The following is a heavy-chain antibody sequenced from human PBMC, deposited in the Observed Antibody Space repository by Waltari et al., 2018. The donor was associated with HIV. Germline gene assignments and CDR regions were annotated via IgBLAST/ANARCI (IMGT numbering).Heavy chain of an antibody. J-gene: IGHJ4*02. V-gene: IGHV3-7*01. CDR1: GFNFATDW. CDR2: IKLDGSET. Sequence: EVRLVQSGGGLVQPGGSLRLACEGSGFNFATDWMTWVRQVPGRGLEWVANIKLDGSETHLRDSVRGRFTISRDNAKDSVFLQMNRLSVDDTAIYYCARDSYGGDFWGQGTLVTVSS. CDR3: ARDSYGGDF. D-gene: IGHD4-17*01.